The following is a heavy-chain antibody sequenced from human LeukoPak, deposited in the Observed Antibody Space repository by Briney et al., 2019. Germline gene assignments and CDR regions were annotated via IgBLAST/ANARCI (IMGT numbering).Heavy chain of an antibody. CDR1: GYTFTSYG. CDR3: ARDPQAKIRYFDRLLGRGLDY. J-gene: IGHJ4*02. Sequence: ASVKVSCKASGYTFTSYGISWVRQAPGQGLEWMGWISAYNGNTKYAQKFQDRVTMTTDTSTSTAYMELRSLRPDDTAIYYCARDPQAKIRYFDRLLGRGLDYWGQGTLVTVSS. CDR2: ISAYNGNT. V-gene: IGHV1-18*01. D-gene: IGHD3-9*01.